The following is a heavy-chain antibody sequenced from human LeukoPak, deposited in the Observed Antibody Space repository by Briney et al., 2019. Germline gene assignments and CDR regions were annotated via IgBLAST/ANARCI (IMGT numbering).Heavy chain of an antibody. CDR3: AKDSRGGWSRYFDY. Sequence: SLRLSCAASGFIFSSDGMYWVPQAPGKGLWWGAVIWHDGSAEFYADSLKGGFTISRDDSKNTVYLKMNSLKVEDTALYYCAKDSRGGWSRYFDYWGQGILVTVSS. CDR2: IWHDGSAE. CDR1: GFIFSSDG. D-gene: IGHD6-19*01. V-gene: IGHV3-33*03. J-gene: IGHJ4*02.